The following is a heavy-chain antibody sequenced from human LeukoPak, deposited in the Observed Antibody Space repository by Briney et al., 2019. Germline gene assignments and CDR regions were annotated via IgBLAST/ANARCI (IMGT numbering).Heavy chain of an antibody. CDR1: GFTFSSYW. D-gene: IGHD3-22*01. V-gene: IGHV3-7*03. CDR2: IKQDGSEK. Sequence: GGSLRLSCAASGFTFSSYWMSWVRQAPGKGLEWVANIKQDGSEKYYVDSVKGRFTISRDNAKNSLYLQMNSLRAEDTAVYYCARAISSGYPHAFDIWGQRTMVTVSS. CDR3: ARAISSGYPHAFDI. J-gene: IGHJ3*02.